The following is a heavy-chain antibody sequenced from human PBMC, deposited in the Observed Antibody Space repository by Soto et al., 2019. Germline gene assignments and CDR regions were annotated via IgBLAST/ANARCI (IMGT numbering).Heavy chain of an antibody. CDR2: ISGTGDAT. CDR1: GFTFNNYA. J-gene: IGHJ4*02. V-gene: IGHV3-23*01. D-gene: IGHD3-16*01. CDR3: EKWGSSKNLDN. Sequence: EVQLLESGGGLVQPGESLRLSCAVSGFTFNNYAMSWVRQAPGKGLEWVSIISGTGDATYYADSEKGRFTISRDNSKNTLYLQMNSLRSEDTAIYYCEKWGSSKNLDNWGQGTLVTVSS.